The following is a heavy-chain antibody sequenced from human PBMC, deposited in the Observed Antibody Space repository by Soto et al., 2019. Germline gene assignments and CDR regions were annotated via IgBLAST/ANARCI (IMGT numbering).Heavy chain of an antibody. V-gene: IGHV3-33*01. CDR3: ARDTYYYNSSGPRPPPHWFDP. CDR1: VFTSSSYC. Sequence: RMPLRLSCAAFVFTSSSYCTRWGRQAPGKGLQWAAVIWYDGSNKYYADSVKGRFTISRDNSKNTLYLQMISKRAEDTAVYYCARDTYYYNSSGPRPPPHWFDPWGQGNLVTVSS. CDR2: IWYDGSNK. D-gene: IGHD3-22*01. J-gene: IGHJ5*02.